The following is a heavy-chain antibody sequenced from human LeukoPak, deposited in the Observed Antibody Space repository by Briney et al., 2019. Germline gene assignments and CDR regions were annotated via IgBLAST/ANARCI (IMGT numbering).Heavy chain of an antibody. Sequence: SVKVSCKGSGGTFSSYAISWVRQAPGQRLEWMGRIIPIFGTANYAQKFQGRVTITTDESTSTAYMELSSLRSEDTAVYYCARDLPMLHLIMGYWGQGTLVTVSS. V-gene: IGHV1-69*05. D-gene: IGHD2-2*01. J-gene: IGHJ4*02. CDR2: IIPIFGTA. CDR3: ARDLPMLHLIMGY. CDR1: GGTFSSYA.